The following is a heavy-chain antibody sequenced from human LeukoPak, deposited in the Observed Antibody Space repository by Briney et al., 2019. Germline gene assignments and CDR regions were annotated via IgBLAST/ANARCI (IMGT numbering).Heavy chain of an antibody. CDR2: IYYSGST. Sequence: SETLSLTCTVSGGSISSYYWSWIRQPPGKGLEWIGYIYYSGSTNYHPSLKSRVTISVDTSKNQFSLKLSSMTAADTAVYYCARDSRGFDYWGQGTLVTVSS. V-gene: IGHV4-59*01. CDR3: ARDSRGFDY. J-gene: IGHJ4*02. D-gene: IGHD2-2*01. CDR1: GGSISSYY.